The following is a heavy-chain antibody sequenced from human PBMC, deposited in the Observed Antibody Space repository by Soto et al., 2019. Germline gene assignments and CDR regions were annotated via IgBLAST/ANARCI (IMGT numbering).Heavy chain of an antibody. D-gene: IGHD3-22*01. J-gene: IGHJ4*02. CDR2: ISGSGGST. Sequence: GGSLRLSCAASGFTFSSYAMSWVRQAPGKGLEWVSAISGSGGSTYYADSVKGRFTISRDNSKNTLYLQMNSLRAEDTAVYYCAKANTYYYDSSGYSHYFDYWGQGTLVTVSS. CDR1: GFTFSSYA. CDR3: AKANTYYYDSSGYSHYFDY. V-gene: IGHV3-23*01.